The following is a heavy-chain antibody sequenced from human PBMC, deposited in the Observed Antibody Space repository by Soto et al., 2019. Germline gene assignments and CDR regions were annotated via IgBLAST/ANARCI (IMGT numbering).Heavy chain of an antibody. CDR1: GFTFDEYA. D-gene: IGHD3-10*01. V-gene: IGHV3-9*01. J-gene: IGHJ6*03. CDR3: ASGVGGVRAYYFYMDV. Sequence: EVQLVESGGGLVQPGRSLRLSCAASGFTFDEYAMHWVRQAPGKGLEWVATISWNRGGVHYGDSVKGRFTISRDNANKSLYLQMDSLRAEDTALYSCASGVGGVRAYYFYMDVWGKGTAVTVSS. CDR2: ISWNRGGV.